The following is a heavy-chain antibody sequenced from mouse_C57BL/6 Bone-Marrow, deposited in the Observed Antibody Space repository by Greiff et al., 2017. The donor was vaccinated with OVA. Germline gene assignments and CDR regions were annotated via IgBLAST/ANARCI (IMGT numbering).Heavy chain of an antibody. CDR3: TRAFYGYDGAWFAY. J-gene: IGHJ3*01. Sequence: VQLQQSGTVLARPGASVKMSCKTSGYTFTSYWMHWVKQRPGQGLEWIGAIYPGDSDTSYNQKFKGKAKLTAVTSASIAYMELSSLTNEDSAVYYCTRAFYGYDGAWFAYWGQGTLVTVSA. D-gene: IGHD2-9*01. CDR1: GYTFTSYW. V-gene: IGHV1-5*01. CDR2: IYPGDSDT.